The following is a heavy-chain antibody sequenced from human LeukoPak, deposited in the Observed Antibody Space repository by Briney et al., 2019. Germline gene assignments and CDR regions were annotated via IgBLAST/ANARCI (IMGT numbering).Heavy chain of an antibody. CDR2: ISYDGSNK. J-gene: IGHJ4*02. D-gene: IGHD3-16*01. CDR1: GFTSSSYA. V-gene: IGHV3-30*04. Sequence: GGSLRLSCAASGFTSSSYAMHWVRQAPGKGLEWVAVISYDGSNKYYADSVKGRFTISRDNSKNTLYLQMGSLRAEDTAMYFCARDFIQRDVATPLGLWGQGTLVTVSS. CDR3: ARDFIQRDVATPLGL.